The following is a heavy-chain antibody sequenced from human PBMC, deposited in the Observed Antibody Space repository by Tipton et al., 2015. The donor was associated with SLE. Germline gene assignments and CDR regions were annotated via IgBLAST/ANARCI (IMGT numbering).Heavy chain of an antibody. CDR1: GGSISSSSYY. J-gene: IGHJ4*02. Sequence: LRLSCTVSGGSISSSSYYWGWIRQPPGKGLEWIGSIYYSGSTYYNPSLKSRVTISVDTSKNQFSLKLRSVTAADTAVYYCASRPRVGIAAHDYWGQETLVTVSS. CDR2: IYYSGST. CDR3: ASRPRVGIAAHDY. D-gene: IGHD6-13*01. V-gene: IGHV4-39*07.